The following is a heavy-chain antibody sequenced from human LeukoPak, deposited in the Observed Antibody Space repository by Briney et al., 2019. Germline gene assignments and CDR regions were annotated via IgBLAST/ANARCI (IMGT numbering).Heavy chain of an antibody. Sequence: ASVKVSCKASGYTFTGYYMHWVRQAPGQGLEWMGWINPNSGGTNYAQKFQGRVTMTRDTSISTAYMELSRLRSDDTAVYYCARTRFLEWSDFDYWGQGILVTVSS. J-gene: IGHJ4*02. D-gene: IGHD3-3*01. V-gene: IGHV1-2*02. CDR1: GYTFTGYY. CDR3: ARTRFLEWSDFDY. CDR2: INPNSGGT.